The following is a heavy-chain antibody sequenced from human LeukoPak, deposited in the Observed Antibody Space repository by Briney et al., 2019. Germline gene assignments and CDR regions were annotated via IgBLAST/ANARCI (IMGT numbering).Heavy chain of an antibody. CDR1: GYTFTGYY. J-gene: IGHJ4*02. V-gene: IGHV1-2*02. Sequence: ASVKVSCKASGYTFTGYYMHWVRQAPGQGLEWMGWINPNSGGTNYAQKFQGRVTMTRDTSISTAYMELSRLRSDDTAVYYCARGHYDILTGYYIPLDYWGRGTLVTVSS. CDR2: INPNSGGT. D-gene: IGHD3-9*01. CDR3: ARGHYDILTGYYIPLDY.